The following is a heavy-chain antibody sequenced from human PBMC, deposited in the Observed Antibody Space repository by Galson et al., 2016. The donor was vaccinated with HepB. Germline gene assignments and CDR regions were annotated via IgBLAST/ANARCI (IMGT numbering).Heavy chain of an antibody. CDR1: GFTFSMFW. Sequence: SLRLSCAASGFTFSMFWVSWVRQAPGKGLEWVANIRQDGFEKDYVDSVKGRFTISRDNAKNSVYLQMNSLRAEDTAVYYCATSRNYGSYANYFYYGFDVWGQGTTVTVSS. D-gene: IGHD3-10*01. CDR3: ATSRNYGSYANYFYYGFDV. J-gene: IGHJ6*02. V-gene: IGHV3-7*03. CDR2: IRQDGFEK.